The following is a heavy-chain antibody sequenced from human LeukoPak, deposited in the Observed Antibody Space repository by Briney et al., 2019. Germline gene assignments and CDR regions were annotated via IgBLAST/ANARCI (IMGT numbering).Heavy chain of an antibody. CDR1: GYSFTSYW. Sequence: GESLKISCKGSGYSFTSYWIGWVRQMPGKGLEWMGIIYHGDSDTRYSPSFQGQVTISADKSISAAYLQWSSLKASDTAMYYCASPYCSSTSCAMGDAFDIWGQGTMVTVSS. D-gene: IGHD2-2*01. CDR3: ASPYCSSTSCAMGDAFDI. V-gene: IGHV5-51*01. J-gene: IGHJ3*02. CDR2: IYHGDSDT.